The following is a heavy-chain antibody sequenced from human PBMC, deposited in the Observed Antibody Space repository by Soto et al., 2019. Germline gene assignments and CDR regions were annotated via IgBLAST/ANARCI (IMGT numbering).Heavy chain of an antibody. CDR3: ARDLDGLHDDTSGPFPRPG. CDR2: IHSSGSI. CDR1: GGSIGSDDYY. J-gene: IGHJ1*01. V-gene: IGHV4-30-4*01. D-gene: IGHD3-22*01. Sequence: SETLSLTCTVSGGSIGSDDYYWSWIRQAPGRGLECIGYIHSSGSIYYNPSLKSRATSSIDTGGNHFSLKVSSVTVADTAVYYCARDLDGLHDDTSGPFPRPGWGQGTLVTVSS.